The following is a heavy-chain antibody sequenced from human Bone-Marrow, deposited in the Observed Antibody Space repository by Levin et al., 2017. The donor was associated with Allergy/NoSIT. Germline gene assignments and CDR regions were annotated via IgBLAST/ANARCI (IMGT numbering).Heavy chain of an antibody. CDR2: IYSAGSI. D-gene: IGHD2-2*01. CDR3: ATWTRYEPNWYFDL. J-gene: IGHJ2*01. Sequence: GESLKISCAASGFTVSSRYMSWVRQAPGKGLEWVSVIYSAGSIYADSVKGRFTISRDNSKNTLYLQMNSLRAEDTAVYYCATWTRYEPNWYFDLWGRGTVVTVSS. CDR1: GFTVSSRY. V-gene: IGHV3-53*01.